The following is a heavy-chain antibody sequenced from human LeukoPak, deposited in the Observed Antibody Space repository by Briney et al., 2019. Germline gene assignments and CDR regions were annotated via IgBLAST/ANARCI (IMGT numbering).Heavy chain of an antibody. CDR1: GYSISSGYY. J-gene: IGHJ4*02. V-gene: IGHV4-38-2*02. D-gene: IGHD6-6*01. Sequence: PSETLSLTGTVSGYSISSGYYWGWIRQPPGKGLEWIGSIYHSGSTYYNPSLKSRVTISVDTSKNQFSLKLSSVTAADTDVYYCAREGGSYSSSLRGFDYWGQGTLVTVSS. CDR3: AREGGSYSSSLRGFDY. CDR2: IYHSGST.